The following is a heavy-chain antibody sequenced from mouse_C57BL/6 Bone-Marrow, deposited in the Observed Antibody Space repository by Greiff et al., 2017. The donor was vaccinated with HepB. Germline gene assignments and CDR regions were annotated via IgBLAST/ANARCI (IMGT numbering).Heavy chain of an antibody. V-gene: IGHV7-1*01. CDR3: AREAGTDYAMDY. D-gene: IGHD4-1*01. Sequence: EVKVVESGGGLVQSGRSLRLSCATSGFTFSDFYMEWVRQAPGKGLEWIAASRNKANDYTTEYSASVKGRFIVSRDTSQSILYLQMNALRAEDTAIYYCAREAGTDYAMDYWGQGTSVTVSS. CDR2: SRNKANDYTT. CDR1: GFTFSDFY. J-gene: IGHJ4*01.